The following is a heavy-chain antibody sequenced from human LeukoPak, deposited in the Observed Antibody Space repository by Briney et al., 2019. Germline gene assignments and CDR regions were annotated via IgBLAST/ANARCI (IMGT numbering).Heavy chain of an antibody. Sequence: EGSLRLACAASGFTLSTYGIDSVRQAPGNGLEWVVVISYDGSNKYYAECVKGRFTISRDNSKNTLYLQLNSLRAEHMTVVYCAGEEHDFWSGYWYYFDCGGQGTLVTVSS. CDR3: AGEEHDFWSGYWYYFDC. D-gene: IGHD3-3*01. V-gene: IGHV3-30*06. CDR1: GFTLSTYG. J-gene: IGHJ4*02. CDR2: ISYDGSNK.